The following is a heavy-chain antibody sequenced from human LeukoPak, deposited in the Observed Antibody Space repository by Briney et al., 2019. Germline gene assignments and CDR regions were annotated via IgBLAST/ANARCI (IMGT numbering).Heavy chain of an antibody. CDR1: RFTFSSYA. CDR2: VGGRGGTT. CDR3: AKENRGSCCSAVDY. J-gene: IGHJ4*02. V-gene: IGHV3-23*01. D-gene: IGHD2-15*01. Sequence: PGGSLRLSCAASRFTFSSYAMRWVRQAPGKGLDWVSTVGGRGGTTYYADSVRGRFTISRDNYKNTLFLQMNSLRAEDTALYYCAKENRGSCCSAVDYWGQGTQVTVSS.